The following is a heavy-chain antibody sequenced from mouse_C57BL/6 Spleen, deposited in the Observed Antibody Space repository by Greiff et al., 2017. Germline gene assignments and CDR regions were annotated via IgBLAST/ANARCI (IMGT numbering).Heavy chain of an antibody. CDR2: IYPSDSET. V-gene: IGHV1-61*01. CDR3: AREEGLWFAY. CDR1: GYTFTSYW. J-gene: IGHJ3*01. Sequence: QVQLQQPGAELVRPGSSVKLSCKASGYTFTSYWMDWVKQRPGQGLEWIGNIYPSDSETHYNQKFKDKATLTVDKSSSTAYMQLSSLTSEDSAVYYCAREEGLWFAYWGQGTLVTVSA.